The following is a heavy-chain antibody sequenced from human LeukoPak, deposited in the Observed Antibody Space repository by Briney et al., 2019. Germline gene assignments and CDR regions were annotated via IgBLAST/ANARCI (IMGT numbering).Heavy chain of an antibody. J-gene: IGHJ4*02. CDR1: GFTFDDYG. V-gene: IGHV3-9*01. CDR3: AKDYGYSSSWYDY. Sequence: QPGGSLRLSCEASGFTFDDYGMHWVRQAPEKGLEWVSTISWNSASVGYVDSVKGRFTISRDNAKKTLYLQMNSLRPEDTALYYCAKDYGYSSSWYDYWGQGTLVTVSS. CDR2: ISWNSASV. D-gene: IGHD6-13*01.